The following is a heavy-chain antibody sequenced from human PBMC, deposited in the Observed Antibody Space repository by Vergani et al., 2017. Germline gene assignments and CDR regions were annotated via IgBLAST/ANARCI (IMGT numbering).Heavy chain of an antibody. J-gene: IGHJ4*02. D-gene: IGHD1-26*01. V-gene: IGHV3-7*01. CDR2: IKQDGSEK. CDR3: ASLGEWELPGEFDY. CDR1: GFSFSSYS. Sequence: EVQLLESGGGLVQPGGSLRLSCEASGFSFSSYSMSWVRQAPGKGLEWVANIKQDGSEKYYVDSVKGRFTISRDNAKNSLYLQLNSLRAEDTAVYYCASLGEWELPGEFDYWGQGTLVTVSS.